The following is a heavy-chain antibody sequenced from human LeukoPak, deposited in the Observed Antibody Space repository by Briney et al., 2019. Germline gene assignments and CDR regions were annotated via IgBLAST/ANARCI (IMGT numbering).Heavy chain of an antibody. Sequence: SETLSLTCAVSGGSICSSNWWSWVRQPPGKGLEWIGEIYHSGSTNYNPSLKSRVTISVDKSKNQFSLKLSSVTAADTAVYYCARDSSYYDSSLDYWGQGTLVTVSS. V-gene: IGHV4-4*02. J-gene: IGHJ4*02. CDR1: GGSICSSNW. CDR2: IYHSGST. CDR3: ARDSSYYDSSLDY. D-gene: IGHD3-22*01.